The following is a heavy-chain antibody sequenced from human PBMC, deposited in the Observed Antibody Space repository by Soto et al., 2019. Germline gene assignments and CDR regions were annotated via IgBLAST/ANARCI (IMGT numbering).Heavy chain of an antibody. V-gene: IGHV1-8*01. CDR2: MNPNSGNT. J-gene: IGHJ4*02. D-gene: IGHD5-12*01. Sequence: ASVKVSCKASGYTFTSYDINWVRQATGQGLEWMGWMNPNSGNTGYAQKFQGRVTMTRNTSISTAYMELSSLRSEDTAVYYCAMGGGYDICTLFWGQAILVTVSS. CDR3: AMGGGYDICTLF. CDR1: GYTFTSYD.